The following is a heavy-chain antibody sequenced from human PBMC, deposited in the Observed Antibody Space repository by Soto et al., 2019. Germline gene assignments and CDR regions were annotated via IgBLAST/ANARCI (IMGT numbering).Heavy chain of an antibody. V-gene: IGHV4-39*01. D-gene: IGHD3-3*02. Sequence: PSETLSLTCTVSGSSINSSGYYWVWIRQPPGKGLEWIGSMFYGMSTYYNPSLKSRVTVSVDTSKNQFSLNLRSVTAADTAVYYCARLPSRHLVDYWGQGTLVTVSS. CDR1: GSSINSSGYY. CDR3: ARLPSRHLVDY. CDR2: MFYGMST. J-gene: IGHJ4*02.